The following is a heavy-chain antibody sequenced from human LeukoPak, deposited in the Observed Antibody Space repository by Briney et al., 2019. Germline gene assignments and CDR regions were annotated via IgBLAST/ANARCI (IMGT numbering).Heavy chain of an antibody. CDR3: ARAVVPAAIGWFDP. Sequence: PGGSLRLSCAASGFTFSSNTMHWVRQAPGKGLEWVAVISYDGNIKYNADSVKGRFTISRDNARNSLYLQMNSLRVEDTAVYYCARAVVPAAIGWFDPWGQGTLVTVSS. CDR1: GFTFSSNT. V-gene: IGHV3-30-3*01. D-gene: IGHD2-2*02. CDR2: ISYDGNIK. J-gene: IGHJ5*02.